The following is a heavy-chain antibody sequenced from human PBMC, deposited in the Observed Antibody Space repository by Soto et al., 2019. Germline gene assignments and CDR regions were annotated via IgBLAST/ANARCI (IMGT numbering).Heavy chain of an antibody. V-gene: IGHV3-21*04. J-gene: IGHJ6*02. D-gene: IGHD6-13*01. CDR1: GFTFSSYS. CDR2: ISSSSSYI. Sequence: LRLSCAASGFTFSSYSMNWVRQAPGKGLEWVSSISSSSSYIYYADSVKGRFTISRDNAKNTLYLQMNSLRAEDTAVYYCAASGIAAAGTSYYYGMDVWGQGTTVTVSS. CDR3: AASGIAAAGTSYYYGMDV.